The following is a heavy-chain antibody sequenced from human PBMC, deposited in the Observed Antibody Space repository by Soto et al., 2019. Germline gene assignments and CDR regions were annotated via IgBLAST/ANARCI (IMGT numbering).Heavy chain of an antibody. CDR1: GGSISSGGYF. CDR2: IYYSGGT. D-gene: IGHD3-9*01. J-gene: IGHJ4*02. Sequence: SETLSLTCTVSGGSISSGGYFWNWIRQHPGKGLEWIGYIYYSGGTYYNPSLKSRVTISVDTSKNQFSLKLSSVTAADTAVYYCARRPHYDILTGVVTAIADFDYWGQGTLVTVSS. V-gene: IGHV4-31*03. CDR3: ARRPHYDILTGVVTAIADFDY.